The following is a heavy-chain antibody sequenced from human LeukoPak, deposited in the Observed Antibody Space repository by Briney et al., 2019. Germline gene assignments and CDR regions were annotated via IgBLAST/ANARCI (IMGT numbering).Heavy chain of an antibody. CDR1: GFTLSSYS. Sequence: PGGSLRLSCAASGFTLSSYSMNWVRQAPGKGLEWVSSISSSSSYTYYADSVKGRFTISRDNAKNSLYLQMNSLRAEDTAVYYCARDDEYSSSSGDYWGQGTLVTVSS. CDR3: ARDDEYSSSSGDY. V-gene: IGHV3-21*01. J-gene: IGHJ4*02. CDR2: ISSSSSYT. D-gene: IGHD6-6*01.